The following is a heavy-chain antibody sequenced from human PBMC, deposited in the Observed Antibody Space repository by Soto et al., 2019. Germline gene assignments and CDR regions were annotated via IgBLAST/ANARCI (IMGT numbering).Heavy chain of an antibody. Sequence: EVQLLESGGGLVQPGGSLRLSCAASGFTFSSYAMSWVRQAPGKGLEWVSAISGSGGSTYYADSVKGRFTISRDNSKNTLYLQMNSLRAEDTAVYYCVKVNDYGDYPEYYWGQGTLVTVSS. V-gene: IGHV3-23*01. CDR1: GFTFSSYA. CDR2: ISGSGGST. D-gene: IGHD4-17*01. CDR3: VKVNDYGDYPEYY. J-gene: IGHJ4*02.